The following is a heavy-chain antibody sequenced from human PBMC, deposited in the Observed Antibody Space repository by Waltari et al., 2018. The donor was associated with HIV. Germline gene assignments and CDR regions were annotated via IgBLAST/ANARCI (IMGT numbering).Heavy chain of an antibody. D-gene: IGHD5-12*01. Sequence: EVQLVESGGGLVQPGGSLRLSCATSGFTFSSFSMNWVRQAPGKGLEFISYISGSSSTRYYADSVKGRFTIARDNARNSLYLQMNSLRAEDTAVYYCARDGWLRSAYGMDVWGQGTTVTVS. CDR2: ISGSSSTR. J-gene: IGHJ6*02. CDR3: ARDGWLRSAYGMDV. CDR1: GFTFSSFS. V-gene: IGHV3-48*01.